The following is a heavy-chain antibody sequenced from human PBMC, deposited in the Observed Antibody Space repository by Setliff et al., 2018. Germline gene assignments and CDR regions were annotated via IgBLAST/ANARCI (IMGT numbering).Heavy chain of an antibody. CDR2: NSAY. CDR3: VRAPPTVVIPPGRAFFDP. D-gene: IGHD2-2*01. Sequence: ASVKVSCKASGYVFSAYYIYWVRQAPGQGLEWMGWNSAYAQKFQGRVTMTTDTPTSTAYMELRSLRSDDTAVYYCVRAPPTVVIPPGRAFFDPWGQGTLVTVSS. CDR1: GYVFSAYY. J-gene: IGHJ5*02. V-gene: IGHV1-18*04.